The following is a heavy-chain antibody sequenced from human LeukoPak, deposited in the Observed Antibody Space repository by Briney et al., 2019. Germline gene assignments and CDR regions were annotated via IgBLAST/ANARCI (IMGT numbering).Heavy chain of an antibody. V-gene: IGHV3-30*18. Sequence: GGSLRLSCAVSGITFTIAGMHWVRQVPGKGLEWVAVISSDGRKIYYGDSVKGRFTISRDTSRNILFLQMNGLRADDTAIYYCAKDKGTRYFDYWGQGTLVTISS. J-gene: IGHJ4*02. CDR2: ISSDGRKI. CDR1: GITFTIAG. CDR3: AKDKGTRYFDY. D-gene: IGHD1-7*01.